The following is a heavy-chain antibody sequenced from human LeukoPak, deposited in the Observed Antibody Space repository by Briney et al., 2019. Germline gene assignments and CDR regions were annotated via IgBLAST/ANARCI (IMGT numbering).Heavy chain of an antibody. D-gene: IGHD3-3*01. J-gene: IGHJ6*02. V-gene: IGHV4-34*01. CDR1: GGSFSGYY. Sequence: PSETLSLTCAVYGGSFSGYYWSWIRQPPGKGLEWIGEINHSGSTNYNPSLKSRVTISVDTSKNQFSLKLSSVTAADTAVYYCARVQADFWSGYYPYYYYGMDVWGQGTTVTVSS. CDR3: ARVQADFWSGYYPYYYYGMDV. CDR2: INHSGST.